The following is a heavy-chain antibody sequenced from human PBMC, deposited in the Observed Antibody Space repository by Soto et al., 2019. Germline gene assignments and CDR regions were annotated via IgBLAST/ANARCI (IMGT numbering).Heavy chain of an antibody. D-gene: IGHD2-2*01. CDR2: IKQDGSEK. V-gene: IGHV3-7*01. CDR1: GFTFSSYW. Sequence: GGSLSLSCAASGFTFSSYWMSWVRQAPGKGLEWVANIKQDGSEKYYVDSVKGRFTISRDNARNSLYLQMNSLRAEDTAVYYCARRVVVPAARNDAFDIWGQGTMVTVSS. J-gene: IGHJ3*02. CDR3: ARRVVVPAARNDAFDI.